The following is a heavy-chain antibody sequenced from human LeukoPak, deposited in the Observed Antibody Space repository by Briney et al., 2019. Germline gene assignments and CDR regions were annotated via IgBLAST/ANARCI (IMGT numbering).Heavy chain of an antibody. Sequence: GGSLRLSCVASGFSFSSYSMNWVRQAPGKGLEWVSSISFSGNYIYYADSVKGRFTISRDNAKNSLYLQMNSLRAEDTAVYYCAREYYYMDVWGKGTTVTISS. CDR1: GFSFSSYS. CDR3: AREYYYMDV. V-gene: IGHV3-21*01. J-gene: IGHJ6*03. CDR2: ISFSGNYI.